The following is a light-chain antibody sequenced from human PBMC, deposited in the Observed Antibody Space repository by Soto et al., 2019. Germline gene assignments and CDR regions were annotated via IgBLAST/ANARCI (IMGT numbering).Light chain of an antibody. CDR1: QTVSSNY. V-gene: IGKV3-20*01. Sequence: EIVLTQSPGTLSLSPGERATLSCRASQTVSSNYLAWCQQKPGQAPRLLIYVASRRAAGIPDRFSGSGSGTDFTLTISRLEPEDSAVYFCQQYSGPPGTFGQGTQLEIK. CDR2: VAS. CDR3: QQYSGPPGT. J-gene: IGKJ5*01.